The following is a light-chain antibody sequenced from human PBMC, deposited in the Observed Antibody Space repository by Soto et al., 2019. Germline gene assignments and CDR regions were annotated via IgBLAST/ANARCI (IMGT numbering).Light chain of an antibody. CDR1: SCDVGGYNY. CDR3: SSYTSSSTYV. V-gene: IGLV2-14*01. J-gene: IGLJ1*01. CDR2: DVS. Sequence: QSALTQPASVSGSPGQSITISCTGTSCDVGGYNYVSWYQQHPGKAPKLMIYDVSNRPSGVSNRLSGSKSGNTAPLTISGLQAEDEADYYCSSYTSSSTYVFGTGTKVTVL.